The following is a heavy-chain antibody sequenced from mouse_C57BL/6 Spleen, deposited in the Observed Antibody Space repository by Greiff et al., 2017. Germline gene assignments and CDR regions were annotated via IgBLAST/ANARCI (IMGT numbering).Heavy chain of an antibody. CDR2: IDPSDSYT. CDR3: ATTAFAY. J-gene: IGHJ3*01. CDR1: GYTFTSYW. V-gene: IGHV1-69*01. Sequence: QVQLQQPGAELVMPGASVKLSCKASGYTFTSYWMHWVKQRPGQGLEWIGEIDPSDSYTNYNQKFKGKSTLTVDKSSSTAYMQLSSLTSEDSAVYYCATTAFAYWGQGTLVTVSA. D-gene: IGHD4-1*02.